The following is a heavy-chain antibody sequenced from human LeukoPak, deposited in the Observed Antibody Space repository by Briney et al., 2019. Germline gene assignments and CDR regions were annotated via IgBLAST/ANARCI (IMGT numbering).Heavy chain of an antibody. D-gene: IGHD3-9*01. J-gene: IGHJ4*02. CDR3: VKDLVGFFDWLFDH. CDR1: GFTFSSYA. Sequence: PGGSLRLPCVVSGFTFSSYAMHWVRQAPGKGLEYVSGIDNNGITTYYADSVKARFTISRDNSRNTLYLQMSSLRPDDTAVYYCVKDLVGFFDWLFDHWGQGTLVTVSS. CDR2: IDNNGITT. V-gene: IGHV3-64D*06.